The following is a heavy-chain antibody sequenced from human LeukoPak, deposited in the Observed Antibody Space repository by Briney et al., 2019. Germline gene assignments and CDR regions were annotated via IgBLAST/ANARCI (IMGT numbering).Heavy chain of an antibody. CDR3: ARDADTAVVDY. Sequence: GGSLRLSCAASGFTVSSNYMSWIRQAPGKGLEWVSYISSSGSTIYYADSVKGRFTISRDNAKNSLYLQMNSLRAEDTAVYYCARDADTAVVDYWGQGTLVTVSS. CDR2: ISSSGSTI. D-gene: IGHD5-18*01. V-gene: IGHV3-11*01. CDR1: GFTVSSNY. J-gene: IGHJ4*02.